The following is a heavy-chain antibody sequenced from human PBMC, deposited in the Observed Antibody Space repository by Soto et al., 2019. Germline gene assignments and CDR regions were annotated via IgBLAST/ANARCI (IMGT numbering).Heavy chain of an antibody. CDR2: IYTSGST. Sequence: PSETLSLTCTVSGGSISSYYWSWIRQPAGKGLEWIGRIYTSGSTNYNPSRRGRVTMSVDTSKNQCSLKLSSVTAADTAVYYCASGVSVATRFVGFDYWGQGTLVTVSS. J-gene: IGHJ4*02. CDR3: ASGVSVATRFVGFDY. D-gene: IGHD1-26*01. CDR1: GGSISSYY. V-gene: IGHV4-4*07.